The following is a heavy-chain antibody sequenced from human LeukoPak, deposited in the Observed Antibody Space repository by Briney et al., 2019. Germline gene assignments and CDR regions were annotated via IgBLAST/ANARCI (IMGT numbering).Heavy chain of an antibody. CDR3: AREGESISMGPNF. V-gene: IGHV3-11*04. D-gene: IGHD3-3*02. Sequence: PGGSLRLSCVASGFTFSDYYMSWIRQAPGKGLEWVSYISSSGSSIYYADSVKGRFTISRDSSENTVSLQMNSLRPEDTAIYYCAREGESISMGPNFWGQGTLVTVSS. CDR2: ISSSGSSI. CDR1: GFTFSDYY. J-gene: IGHJ4*02.